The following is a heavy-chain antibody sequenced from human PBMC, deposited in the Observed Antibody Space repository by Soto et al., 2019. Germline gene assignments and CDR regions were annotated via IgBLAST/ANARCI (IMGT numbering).Heavy chain of an antibody. CDR3: AYRIRRTVFGFVTTTAIYFDF. J-gene: IGHJ4*02. CDR1: GFSLTTSGVG. V-gene: IGHV2-5*02. CDR2: IYWDDDK. Sequence: QITLNESGPTVVKPAETLTLTCTFSGFSLTTSGVGVGWIRQSPGKAPEWLALIYWDDDKRYSASLKSRLTITMDSSKNQVVLTTASVDPSETATYYCAYRIRRTVFGFVTTTAIYFDFWGQGTPVVVSS. D-gene: IGHD3-3*01.